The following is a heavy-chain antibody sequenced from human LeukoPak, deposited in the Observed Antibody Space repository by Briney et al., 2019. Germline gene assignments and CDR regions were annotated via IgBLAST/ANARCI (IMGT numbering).Heavy chain of an antibody. CDR3: ARSYDSSGYDAFDI. CDR2: IYYSGST. V-gene: IGHV4-59*01. Sequence: SETLSLTCTVSGGCISSYYWSWLRQPPGKGLEWIGYIYYSGSTNYNPSLKSRVTISVDTSKNQFSLELSSVTAADTAVYYCARSYDSSGYDAFDIWGQGTMVTVSS. D-gene: IGHD3-22*01. J-gene: IGHJ3*02. CDR1: GGCISSYY.